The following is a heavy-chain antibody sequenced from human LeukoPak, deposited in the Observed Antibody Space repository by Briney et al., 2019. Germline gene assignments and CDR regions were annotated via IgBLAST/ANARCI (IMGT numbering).Heavy chain of an antibody. CDR2: IYYSGST. J-gene: IGHJ4*02. V-gene: IGHV4-59*01. Sequence: SETLSLTCSVSGGSISSYYWSWIRQPPGKGLEWIGYIYYSGSTNYNPSLKSRVTISVDTSKNQFSLKLTSVTAADTAVYYCARVRDGYAYYFDYWGQGTLVTVSS. D-gene: IGHD5-24*01. CDR3: ARVRDGYAYYFDY. CDR1: GGSISSYY.